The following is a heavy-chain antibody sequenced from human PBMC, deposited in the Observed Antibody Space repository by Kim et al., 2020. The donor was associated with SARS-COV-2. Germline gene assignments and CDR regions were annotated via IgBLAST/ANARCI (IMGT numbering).Heavy chain of an antibody. V-gene: IGHV2-70*17. Sequence: SGPTLVNPTQTLTLTCTFSGFSLTTSGMCVAWIRQPPGKALEWLARIDWDDNKFYVTSLKTRLTISKDTSKNQVVLTMTAMDPVDTATYFCARISASYLAFDLWGQGTVVTVSS. D-gene: IGHD3-10*01. J-gene: IGHJ3*01. CDR3: ARISASYLAFDL. CDR1: GFSLTTSGMC. CDR2: IDWDDNK.